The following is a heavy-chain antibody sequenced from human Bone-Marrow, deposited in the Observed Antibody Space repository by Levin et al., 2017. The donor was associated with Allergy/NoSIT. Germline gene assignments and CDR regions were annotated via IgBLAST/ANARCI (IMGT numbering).Heavy chain of an antibody. D-gene: IGHD2-15*01. CDR1: GFTFSSYS. CDR2: ISSSSSYI. V-gene: IGHV3-21*01. CDR3: ARVGGYCSGGSCYSDY. Sequence: LSLTCAASGFTFSSYSMNWVRQAPGKGLEWVSSISSSSSYIYYADSVKGRFTISRDNAKNSLYLQMNSLRAEDTAVYYCARVGGYCSGGSCYSDYWGQGTLVTVSS. J-gene: IGHJ4*02.